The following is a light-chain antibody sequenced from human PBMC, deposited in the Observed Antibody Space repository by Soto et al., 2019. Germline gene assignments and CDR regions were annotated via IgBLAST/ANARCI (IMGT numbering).Light chain of an antibody. CDR2: AAS. CDR3: QKYDSAPFA. J-gene: IGKJ3*01. Sequence: DFRMTQSPSSLSASVGDRVTITCRASQGIANYLAWYQQKPGSPPRFLIYAASILQSGVQSRFRGSGSGTDFTLTISSLQPEDFATYYCQKYDSAPFAFGPGTKVDMK. CDR1: QGIANY. V-gene: IGKV1-27*01.